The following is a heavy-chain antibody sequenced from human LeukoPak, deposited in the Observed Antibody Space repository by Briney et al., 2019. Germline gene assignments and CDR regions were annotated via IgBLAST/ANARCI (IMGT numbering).Heavy chain of an antibody. Sequence: PGGSLRLSCAAPGFTVSSSFMSWVRQAPGKGLEWVSLIYRGGTTYVADSVKGRFTISRDNAKNSLFLQMNSLRDEDTAVYYCAKDGSSGYYPYAFDIWGQGTKVTVSS. CDR2: IYRGGTT. D-gene: IGHD3-22*01. CDR3: AKDGSSGYYPYAFDI. CDR1: GFTVSSSF. V-gene: IGHV3-53*01. J-gene: IGHJ3*02.